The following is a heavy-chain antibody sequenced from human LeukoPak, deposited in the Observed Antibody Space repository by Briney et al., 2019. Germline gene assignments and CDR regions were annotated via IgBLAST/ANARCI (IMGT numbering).Heavy chain of an antibody. D-gene: IGHD4-17*01. CDR1: GFTFSNFA. CDR2: ISGTGAAT. Sequence: GGSLRLSCSASGFTFSNFAVTCVRQAPGKGLAWVAAISGTGAATFYADSVRGRFTVSRDNSKNTLYLQMNSLRAEDTAIYYCATDPNGDYIGAFDFWGQGTMVTVSS. V-gene: IGHV3-23*01. CDR3: ATDPNGDYIGAFDF. J-gene: IGHJ3*01.